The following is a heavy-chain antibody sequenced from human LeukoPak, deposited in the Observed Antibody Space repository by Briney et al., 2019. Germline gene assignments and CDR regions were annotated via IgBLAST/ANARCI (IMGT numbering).Heavy chain of an antibody. D-gene: IGHD6-19*01. CDR3: ARGLPKQWPRDY. V-gene: IGHV3-66*01. CDR2: IYSGGST. CDR1: GFTVSSNY. Sequence: GGSLRLSCAASGFTVSSNYMSWVRQAPGKGLEWVSVIYSGGSTYYADSVKGRFTISRDNSKNTLYLQMNSLRAEDTAVYYCARGLPKQWPRDYWGQGTLVTVSS. J-gene: IGHJ4*02.